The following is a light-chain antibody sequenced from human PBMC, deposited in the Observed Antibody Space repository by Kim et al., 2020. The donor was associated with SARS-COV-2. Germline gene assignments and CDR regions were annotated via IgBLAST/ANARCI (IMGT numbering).Light chain of an antibody. V-gene: IGKV1-5*01. CDR1: QSISTW. CDR3: QQYNGYSGT. J-gene: IGKJ1*01. Sequence: DIQMTQSPSTLSASVGDRVTITCRASQSISTWLAWYQQKPGKAPNLLIYDASTLERGVPSRFSGSASGTEFTLTISSLQPGDFATYYCQQYNGYSGTFGQGTKVDIK. CDR2: DAS.